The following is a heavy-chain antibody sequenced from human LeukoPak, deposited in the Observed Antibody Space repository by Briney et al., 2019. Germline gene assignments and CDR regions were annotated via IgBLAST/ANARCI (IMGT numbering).Heavy chain of an antibody. Sequence: SETLSLTCIVSGGSISNKYWSWIRQTPGKGPEWIGYIYNSGSSNYNPSLESRVTISVDTSKNQFSLKLSSVTAADTAVYYCARLRYDGRSGLLYVFDYWGQGTLVTVSS. J-gene: IGHJ4*02. D-gene: IGHD3-3*01. CDR3: ARLRYDGRSGLLYVFDY. V-gene: IGHV4-59*01. CDR2: IYNSGSS. CDR1: GGSISNKY.